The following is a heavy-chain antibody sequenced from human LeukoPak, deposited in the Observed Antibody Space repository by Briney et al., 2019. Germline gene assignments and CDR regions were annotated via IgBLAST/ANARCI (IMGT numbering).Heavy chain of an antibody. CDR3: ATGLVALDY. CDR2: INHSGST. Sequence: PSETLSLTCAVYGGSFSGYYWSWIRQPPGKGLEWIGEINHSGSTNYNPSLKSRVTISVDTSKNQFSLKLSSVTAADTAVYYCATGLVALDYWGQGTLVTVSS. V-gene: IGHV4-34*01. J-gene: IGHJ4*02. D-gene: IGHD2-15*01. CDR1: GGSFSGYY.